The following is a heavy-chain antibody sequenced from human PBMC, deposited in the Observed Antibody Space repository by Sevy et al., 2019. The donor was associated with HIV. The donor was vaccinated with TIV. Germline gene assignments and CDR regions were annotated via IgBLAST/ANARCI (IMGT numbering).Heavy chain of an antibody. CDR1: GFAFYDYS. J-gene: IGHJ4*02. V-gene: IGHV3-23*01. Sequence: GGSLRLSCAASGFAFYDYSMSWIRQAPGKGLEWVATLSFGCGKINYEDSVKGRFTISRENSKNSFYLQMDNLGVEDTALYYCAREGCTRPHDYWGQGTRVTVSS. D-gene: IGHD2-8*01. CDR2: LSFGCGKI. CDR3: AREGCTRPHDY.